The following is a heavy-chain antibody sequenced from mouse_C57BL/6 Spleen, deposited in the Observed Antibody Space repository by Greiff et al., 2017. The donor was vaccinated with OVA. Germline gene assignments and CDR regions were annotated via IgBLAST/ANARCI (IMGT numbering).Heavy chain of an antibody. Sequence: EVKLEESGGGLVKPGGSLKLSCAASGFTFSSYAMSWVRQTPEKRLEWVATISDGGSYTYYPENVKGRITISRDNAKNNLYLQMSHLKSEDTAMYYCGRSSIVSFEYWGQGATLTVAS. J-gene: IGHJ2*01. D-gene: IGHD2-12*01. CDR2: ISDGGSYT. CDR3: GRSSIVSFEY. CDR1: GFTFSSYA. V-gene: IGHV5-4*03.